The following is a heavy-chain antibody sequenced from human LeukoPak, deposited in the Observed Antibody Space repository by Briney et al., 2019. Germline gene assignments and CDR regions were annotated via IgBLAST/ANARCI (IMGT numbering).Heavy chain of an antibody. Sequence: PSETLSLTCTVSGGSISSYYWSWIRQPPGKGLEWIGYIYYSGSTYYNPSLKSRVTISVGTSKNQFSLKLSSVTAADTAVYYCARGGIAVAGTWDFDYWGQGTLVTVSS. CDR3: ARGGIAVAGTWDFDY. CDR2: IYYSGST. CDR1: GGSISSYY. J-gene: IGHJ4*02. D-gene: IGHD6-19*01. V-gene: IGHV4-59*12.